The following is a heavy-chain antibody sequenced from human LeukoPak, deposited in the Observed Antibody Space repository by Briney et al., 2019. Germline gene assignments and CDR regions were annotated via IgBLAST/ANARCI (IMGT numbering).Heavy chain of an antibody. CDR3: ARLGHCGGDCYLDY. CDR2: IYTSGST. V-gene: IGHV4-61*02. CDR1: GGSISSGSYY. J-gene: IGHJ4*02. Sequence: SQTLSLTCTVSGGSISSGSYYWSWIRQPAGKGLEWIGRIYTSGSTDYNPSLKSRVTISVDTSKNQFSLKLSSVTAADTDVYYCARLGHCGGDCYLDYWGKGALVTASS. D-gene: IGHD2-21*02.